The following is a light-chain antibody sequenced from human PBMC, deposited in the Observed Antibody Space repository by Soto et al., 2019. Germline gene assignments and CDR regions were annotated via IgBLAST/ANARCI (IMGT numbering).Light chain of an antibody. Sequence: QSALTQPPSVSGAPGQRVTISCTGSSSNIGAGFAVRWYQQLPGTAPKLLIYGNINRPSGVPDRFSGSKSGTSASLAISGLQSEDEADYYCQSYDSSLGVSYVFGTGTKVTVL. J-gene: IGLJ1*01. V-gene: IGLV1-40*01. CDR1: SSNIGAGFA. CDR3: QSYDSSLGVSYV. CDR2: GNI.